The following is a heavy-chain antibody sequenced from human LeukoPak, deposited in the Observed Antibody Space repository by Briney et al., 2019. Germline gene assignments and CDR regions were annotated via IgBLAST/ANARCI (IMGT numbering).Heavy chain of an antibody. D-gene: IGHD2-15*01. CDR3: AKDGFCSGGKCHPHHFDD. Sequence: GRSLRLSCAASGLSFSFYGMHWVRQAPGKGLEWVAFISSDGSNKYYADSARGRFTISRDNSKNTLSLQINSLRAEDTAVYYCAKDGFCSGGKCHPHHFDDWGQGTLVTVSS. CDR1: GLSFSFYG. V-gene: IGHV3-30*18. J-gene: IGHJ4*02. CDR2: ISSDGSNK.